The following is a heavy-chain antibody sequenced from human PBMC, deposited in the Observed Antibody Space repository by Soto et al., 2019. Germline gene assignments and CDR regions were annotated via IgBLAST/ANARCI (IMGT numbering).Heavy chain of an antibody. Sequence: SETLSLTCTVSGGSILNGGHYWTWIRQPPGKGLEWIGKIFFSGNTHYNTALKSRLSFSVDRAKNQFSLNLTSVTAADTAIYYCATDNYGGMLDYWGQGTLVTVSS. CDR2: IFFSGNT. CDR3: ATDNYGGMLDY. D-gene: IGHD4-17*01. CDR1: GGSILNGGHY. V-gene: IGHV4-31*03. J-gene: IGHJ4*02.